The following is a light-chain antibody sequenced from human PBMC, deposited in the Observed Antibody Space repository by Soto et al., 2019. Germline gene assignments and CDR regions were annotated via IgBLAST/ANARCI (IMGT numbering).Light chain of an antibody. Sequence: QSALTQPASVSGSPGQSITIACTGTSSDAGGYKYVSWYQQHPGKAPKLMIYEVSNRPSGVSNRFSGSKSGNTASLTISGLQAEDDADYYCSSYSRCIHLLFGNGTKLTV. J-gene: IGLJ1*01. CDR2: EVS. CDR1: SSDAGGYKY. V-gene: IGLV2-14*01. CDR3: SSYSRCIHLL.